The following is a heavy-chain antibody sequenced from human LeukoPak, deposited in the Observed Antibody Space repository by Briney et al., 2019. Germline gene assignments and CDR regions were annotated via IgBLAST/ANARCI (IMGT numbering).Heavy chain of an antibody. D-gene: IGHD5-12*01. CDR3: AKVVSGYHFDY. Sequence: GGSLRLSCAASGFTFSSYGMSWVGRAPGKGPEWVSGISGSGGNTYYADSVKGRFTMSRDNSQNTLYLQMNTLRAEDTAVYYCAKVVSGYHFDYWGQGTLVTVSS. CDR1: GFTFSSYG. V-gene: IGHV3-23*01. J-gene: IGHJ4*02. CDR2: ISGSGGNT.